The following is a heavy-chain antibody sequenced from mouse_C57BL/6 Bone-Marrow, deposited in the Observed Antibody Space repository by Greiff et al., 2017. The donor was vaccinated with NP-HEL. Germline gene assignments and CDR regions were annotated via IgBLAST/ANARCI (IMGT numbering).Heavy chain of an antibody. D-gene: IGHD2-14*01. CDR2: IRYDGSN. CDR1: GYSFTSGYY. V-gene: IGHV3-6*01. J-gene: IGHJ4*01. Sequence: EVQLVESGPGLVKPSQSLSLSCSATGYSFTSGYYWYWIRQPPGNNLEWMGFIRYDGSNNYNPPLKNRISITRDTSENQFFLKLNSVTTEDTARDCCTREGTAMDYWGQGTSVTVSS. CDR3: TREGTAMDY.